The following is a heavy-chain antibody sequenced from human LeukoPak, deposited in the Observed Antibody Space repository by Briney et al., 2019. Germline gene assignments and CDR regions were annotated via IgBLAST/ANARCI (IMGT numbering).Heavy chain of an antibody. CDR2: INPNSGGT. D-gene: IGHD3/OR15-3a*01. J-gene: IGHJ4*02. Sequence: ASVKVSCKASGYTFTGYYMHWVRQAPGQELEWMGWINPNSGGTNYAQKFQGRVTMTRNTSISTAYMELSSLRSEDTAVYYCAIGPDRRYNFDYWGQGTLVTVSS. CDR3: AIGPDRRYNFDY. V-gene: IGHV1-2*02. CDR1: GYTFTGYY.